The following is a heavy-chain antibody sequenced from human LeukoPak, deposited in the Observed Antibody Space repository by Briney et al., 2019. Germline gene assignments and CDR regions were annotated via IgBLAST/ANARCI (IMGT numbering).Heavy chain of an antibody. V-gene: IGHV4-59*01. CDR2: IYYSGTT. CDR3: ARLTQDYYYYYMGV. J-gene: IGHJ6*03. CDR1: GGSISTYY. Sequence: SETLSLTCTVSGGSISTYYWNWIRQPPGKGLEWIGYIYYSGTTNYNPSLKSRVSMSVDTSKNQFSLKLSSVTAADTAVYYCARLTQDYYYYYMGVWGKGTTVTISS.